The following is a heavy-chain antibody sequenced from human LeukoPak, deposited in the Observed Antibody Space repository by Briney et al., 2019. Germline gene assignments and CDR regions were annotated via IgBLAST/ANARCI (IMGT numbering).Heavy chain of an antibody. J-gene: IGHJ5*02. CDR1: GAFISSYY. V-gene: IGHV4-59*01. CDR2: IYYSGIT. Sequence: SETLSLTCSVSGAFISSYYYNWIRQSPGKGLEWIGYIYYSGITNYNPSLKSRVTMSLDTSKNQFSLKLSSVTAADTAVYYCARVLLSSGYSTWGQGTLVTVSS. CDR3: ARVLLSSGYST. D-gene: IGHD3-22*01.